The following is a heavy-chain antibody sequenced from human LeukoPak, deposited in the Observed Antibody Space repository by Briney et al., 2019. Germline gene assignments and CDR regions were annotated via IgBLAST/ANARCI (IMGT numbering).Heavy chain of an antibody. V-gene: IGHV3-53*01. D-gene: IGHD1-26*01. J-gene: IGHJ5*02. Sequence: PGGSLRLSCAASGFTVSSNYMSWVRQAPGKGLEWVSVIYSDGRTYYADSVKGRFTISRDNSKNTLYLQMNGLRAEDTAVYYCARDMRYGSELNWFDPWGQGTLVTVSS. CDR1: GFTVSSNY. CDR3: ARDMRYGSELNWFDP. CDR2: IYSDGRT.